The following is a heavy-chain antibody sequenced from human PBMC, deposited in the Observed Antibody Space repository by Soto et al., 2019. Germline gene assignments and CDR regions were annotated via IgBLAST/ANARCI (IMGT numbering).Heavy chain of an antibody. CDR3: AESATVTTPYYYYMDV. CDR2: ISGSGGST. Sequence: PGGSLRLSCAASGFTFSSYAMSWVRQAPGKGLEWVSAISGSGGSTYYADSVKGRFTISRDNSNNTLYLQMNSLRAEDTAVYYCAESATVTTPYYYYMDVWGKGTTVTVSS. J-gene: IGHJ6*03. V-gene: IGHV3-23*01. CDR1: GFTFSSYA. D-gene: IGHD4-17*01.